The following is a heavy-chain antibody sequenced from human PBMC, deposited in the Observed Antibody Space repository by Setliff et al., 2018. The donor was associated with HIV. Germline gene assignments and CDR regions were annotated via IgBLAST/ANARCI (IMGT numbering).Heavy chain of an antibody. CDR1: GDSIKSSTYH. CDR2: IYYSGST. D-gene: IGHD6-25*01. V-gene: IGHV4-39*07. J-gene: IGHJ4*02. Sequence: SETLSLTCNVSGDSIKSSTYHWGWIRQSSGKGLEWIGSIYYSGSTYYNPSLKSRVTISVDMSKNQFSLKLSSVTAADTAVYYCVGSGWPRLYYFDYWGQGTPVTVSS. CDR3: VGSGWPRLYYFDY.